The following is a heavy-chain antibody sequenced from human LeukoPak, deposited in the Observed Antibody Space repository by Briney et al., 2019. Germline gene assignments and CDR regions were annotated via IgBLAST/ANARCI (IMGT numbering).Heavy chain of an antibody. CDR2: IYHSGST. J-gene: IGHJ4*02. CDR1: GYSISSGYY. V-gene: IGHV4-38-2*02. D-gene: IGHD2-21*01. Sequence: SETLSLTCTASGYSISSGYYWGWIRQPPGNGLEWIGSIYHSGSTYYNPSLKSRVTISVDTSKNQFSLKLSSVTAADTAVYYCARRVGVALDYWGQGTLVTVSS. CDR3: ARRVGVALDY.